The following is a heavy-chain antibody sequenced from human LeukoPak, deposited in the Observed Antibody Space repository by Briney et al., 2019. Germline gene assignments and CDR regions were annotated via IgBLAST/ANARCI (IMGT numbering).Heavy chain of an antibody. J-gene: IGHJ4*02. V-gene: IGHV3-30-3*01. CDR2: ISYDGSNK. CDR1: GFTFSSYT. CDR3: AKDVEGPDSNYGPRIDC. Sequence: PGGSLRLSCAASGFTFSSYTMHWVRQAPGKGLEWVAVISYDGSNKYYADSVKGRFTISRDKSKNTVYLQMNSLRAEDTAVYFCAKDVEGPDSNYGPRIDCWGQGTLVTVSS. D-gene: IGHD4-11*01.